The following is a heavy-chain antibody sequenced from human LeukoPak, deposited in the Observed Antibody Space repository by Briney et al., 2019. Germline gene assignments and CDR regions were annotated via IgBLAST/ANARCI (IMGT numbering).Heavy chain of an antibody. CDR1: GGPIRTYY. J-gene: IGHJ3*02. CDR2: IYDNGTT. D-gene: IGHD6-19*01. V-gene: IGHV4-59*01. Sequence: SETLSLTCSVSGGPIRTYYFGWVRQPPGKGLESVGVIYDNGTTDYNPSLKSRVTISRDTSKNYLSLNLTSVTAADTAVYYCASGLWTYSNGWSPVGAFDIWGRGALVTVSS. CDR3: ASGLWTYSNGWSPVGAFDI.